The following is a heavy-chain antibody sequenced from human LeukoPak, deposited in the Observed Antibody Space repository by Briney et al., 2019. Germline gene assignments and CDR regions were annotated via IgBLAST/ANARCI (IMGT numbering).Heavy chain of an antibody. J-gene: IGHJ4*02. D-gene: IGHD2-2*01. CDR1: GGSISNYY. V-gene: IGHV4-59*08. Sequence: SETLSLTCTVSGGSISNYYWSWIRQPPGKGLEYIGFIYYTGTTNYNPSLKSRVTISVDTSKNQFSLKLSSVTAADTAVYYCARLADCSSSSCRSFDYWGQGTLVTVSS. CDR2: IYYTGTT. CDR3: ARLADCSSSSCRSFDY.